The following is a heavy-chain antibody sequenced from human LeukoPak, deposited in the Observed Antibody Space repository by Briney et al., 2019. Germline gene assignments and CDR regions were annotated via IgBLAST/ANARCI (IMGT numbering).Heavy chain of an antibody. D-gene: IGHD3-10*01. Sequence: SETLSLTCTVSGGSISSYYWSWIRQPPGKGLEWIGYIYYSGSTNYNPSLKSRVTISVDTSKNQFSLKLSSVTAADTAVYYCARHDRYYGPGSYYDWFDPWGQGTLVTVSS. V-gene: IGHV4-59*08. CDR2: IYYSGST. J-gene: IGHJ5*02. CDR3: ARHDRYYGPGSYYDWFDP. CDR1: GGSISSYY.